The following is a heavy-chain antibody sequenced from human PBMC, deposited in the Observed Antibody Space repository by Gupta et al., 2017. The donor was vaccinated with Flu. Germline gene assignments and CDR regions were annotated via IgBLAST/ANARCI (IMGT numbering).Heavy chain of an antibody. CDR1: GFTFSDYW. CDR2: IKEDGSVK. V-gene: IGHV3-7*01. D-gene: IGHD3-10*01. J-gene: IGHJ4*02. Sequence: EVQLVESGGGLVQPGGSLRLSCAASGFTFSDYWMDWVRQAPGKGLEGVANIKEDGSVKNYVDSVKGRFAISRDNARNSVYLQMNSLRADDTAVYYCARNRGWQQFDYWGQGALVTVSS. CDR3: ARNRGWQQFDY.